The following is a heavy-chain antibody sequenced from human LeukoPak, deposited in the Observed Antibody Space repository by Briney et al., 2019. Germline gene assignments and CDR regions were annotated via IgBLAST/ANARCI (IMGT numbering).Heavy chain of an antibody. CDR3: ARGGYYNFWTGLVDY. D-gene: IGHD3/OR15-3a*01. Sequence: GGSLRLSCAASGFNFNKYWMNWVRQAPGKGLEWVANIMHDVSEKNYVDSVRGRFTISRDNAKNSLYLQLNSLRDEDTAVYFCARGGYYNFWTGLVDYWGQGTRVTVSS. J-gene: IGHJ4*02. CDR1: GFNFNKYW. CDR2: IMHDVSEK. V-gene: IGHV3-7*01.